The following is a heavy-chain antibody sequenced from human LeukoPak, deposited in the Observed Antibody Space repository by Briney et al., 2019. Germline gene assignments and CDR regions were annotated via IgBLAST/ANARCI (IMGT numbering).Heavy chain of an antibody. CDR2: IYYSGST. CDR3: AGDSYGVDY. Sequence: SETLSLTCTVSGGSISSYYWNWIRQPPGKGLEWIGYIYYSGSTNYDPSLKSRVTISVDTSKNQFSLKVSSVTAADTAVYYCAGDSYGVDYWGQGTLVTVSS. D-gene: IGHD5-18*01. J-gene: IGHJ4*02. V-gene: IGHV4-59*08. CDR1: GGSISSYY.